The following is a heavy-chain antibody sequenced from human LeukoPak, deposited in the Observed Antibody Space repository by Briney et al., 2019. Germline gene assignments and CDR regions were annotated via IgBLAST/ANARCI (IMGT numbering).Heavy chain of an antibody. Sequence: GGSLRLSCAASGFTFSSYGMHWVRQAPGKGLEWVAVVSYDGSDKKQADSVKGRVTISRDNSKNTLYLQMNSLRAEDTAVYYCARDRDIAAAGYYFDYWGQGTLVTVSS. CDR3: ARDRDIAAAGYYFDY. CDR2: VSYDGSDK. CDR1: GFTFSSYG. J-gene: IGHJ4*02. D-gene: IGHD6-13*01. V-gene: IGHV3-30*03.